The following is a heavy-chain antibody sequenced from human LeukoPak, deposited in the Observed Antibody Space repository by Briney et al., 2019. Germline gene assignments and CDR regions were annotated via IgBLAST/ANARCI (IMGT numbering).Heavy chain of an antibody. CDR3: AKVDRNYNGHAFDI. Sequence: RSSETLSLTCSVSGGSISSDYWSWIRQPAGKGLEWIGRIYSSGSTNYNPSLKSRVTMSLDTSKNQFSLNLSSVTAADTAVYYSAKVDRNYNGHAFDIWGQGTMVTVSP. J-gene: IGHJ3*02. V-gene: IGHV4-4*07. CDR1: GGSISSDY. CDR2: IYSSGST. D-gene: IGHD1-14*01.